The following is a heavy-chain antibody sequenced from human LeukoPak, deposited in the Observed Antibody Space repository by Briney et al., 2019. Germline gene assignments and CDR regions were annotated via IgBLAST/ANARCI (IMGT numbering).Heavy chain of an antibody. CDR2: INPNSGGT. D-gene: IGHD6-13*01. CDR1: GYTFTGYY. CDR3: ARDPYSSSWYYFDY. J-gene: IGHJ4*02. V-gene: IGHV1-2*02. Sequence: ASVKVSCKASGYTFTGYYMYWVRQAPGQGLEWMGWINPNSGGTNYAQKFQGRVTMTRDTSISTAYMELSRLRSDDTAVYYCARDPYSSSWYYFDYWGQGTLVTVSS.